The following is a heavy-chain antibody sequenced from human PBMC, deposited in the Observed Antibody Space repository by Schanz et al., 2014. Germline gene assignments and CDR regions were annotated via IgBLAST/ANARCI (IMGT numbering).Heavy chain of an antibody. CDR3: ARAQGVIRLYYGVDV. CDR2: IYSSGST. J-gene: IGHJ6*02. CDR1: GFTFSIYG. V-gene: IGHV3-66*02. D-gene: IGHD3-10*01. Sequence: EVQLVESGGGLVQPGGSLRLSCAASGFTFSIYGMSWVRQAPGKGLEWVSTIYSSGSTYYADSVRGRFTISRDNSMNTVYLQMNSLRSDDAAVYYCARAQGVIRLYYGVDVWGQGTTVTVSS.